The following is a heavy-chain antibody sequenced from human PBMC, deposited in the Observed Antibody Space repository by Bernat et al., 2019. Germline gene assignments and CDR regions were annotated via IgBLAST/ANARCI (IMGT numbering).Heavy chain of an antibody. CDR1: GFTFSDYY. CDR2: ISSSSSYT. CDR3: ARVGWSSSSGAFDI. J-gene: IGHJ3*02. Sequence: QVQLVESGGGLVKPGGSLRLSCAASGFTFSDYYMSWIRQAPGKGLEWVSYISSSSSYTNYADSVKGRFTISRDNAKNSLYLQMNSLRAEDTAVYYCARVGWSSSSGAFDIWGQGTMVTVSS. D-gene: IGHD6-13*01. V-gene: IGHV3-11*06.